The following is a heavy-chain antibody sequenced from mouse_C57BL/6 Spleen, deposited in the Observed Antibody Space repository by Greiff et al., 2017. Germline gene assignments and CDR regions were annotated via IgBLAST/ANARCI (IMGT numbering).Heavy chain of an antibody. V-gene: IGHV3-1*01. Sequence: EVQGVESGPGMVKPSQSLSLTCTVTGYSITSGYDWHWIRHFPGNKLEWMGYISYSGSTNYNPSLKSRISITHDTSKNHFFLKLNSVTTEDTATYYCARDNYGGYFDYWGQGTTLTVSS. D-gene: IGHD1-1*01. CDR2: ISYSGST. CDR3: ARDNYGGYFDY. CDR1: GYSITSGYD. J-gene: IGHJ2*01.